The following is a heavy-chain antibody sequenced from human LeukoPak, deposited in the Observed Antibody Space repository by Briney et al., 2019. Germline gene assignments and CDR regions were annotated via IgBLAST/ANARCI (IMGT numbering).Heavy chain of an antibody. V-gene: IGHV1-69*05. CDR3: ARGLEGFYYYYYMDV. J-gene: IGHJ6*03. CDR1: RGTFSSYA. CDR2: IIPIFGTA. D-gene: IGHD1-1*01. Sequence: GASVKVSCKASRGTFSSYAISWVRQAPGQGLEWMGGIIPIFGTANYAQKFQGRVTITTDESTSTAYMELSSLRSEDTAVYYCARGLEGFYYYYYMDVWGKGTTVTVSS.